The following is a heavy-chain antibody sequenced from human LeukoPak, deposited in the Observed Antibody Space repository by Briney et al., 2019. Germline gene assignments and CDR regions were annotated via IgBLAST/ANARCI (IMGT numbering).Heavy chain of an antibody. CDR2: IYYSGST. CDR1: GGSISSYY. V-gene: IGHV4-59*01. CDR3: ARGPYDYGWFDP. D-gene: IGHD5-12*01. J-gene: IGHJ5*02. Sequence: SETLSLTCTVSGGSISSYYWSWIRQPPGKGLEWIGYIYYSGSTNYNPSLKSRVTISVDTSKNQFSLKLSSVTAADTAVYYCARGPYDYGWFDPWGQGTLVTVSS.